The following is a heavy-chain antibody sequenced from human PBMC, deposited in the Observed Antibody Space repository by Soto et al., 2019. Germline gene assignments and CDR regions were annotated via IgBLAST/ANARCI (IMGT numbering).Heavy chain of an antibody. Sequence: QAGGSLRLSCVASGFNFKKFAMSWVRQAPGEGLEWVSGISCCGGSTSYADSVKGRFSIARDDSTNTLSLQMNNLRVEDTAQYYCAKADGEQWLLPHLDKWGQGTLVTVSS. V-gene: IGHV3-23*01. CDR1: GFNFKKFA. CDR2: ISCCGGST. CDR3: AKADGEQWLLPHLDK. D-gene: IGHD6-19*01. J-gene: IGHJ4*02.